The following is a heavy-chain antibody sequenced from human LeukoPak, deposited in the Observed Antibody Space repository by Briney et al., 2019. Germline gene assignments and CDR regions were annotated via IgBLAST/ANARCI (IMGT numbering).Heavy chain of an antibody. D-gene: IGHD6-13*01. J-gene: IGHJ4*02. CDR1: GFTLSSHW. Sequence: PGGSLRLSCAASGFTLSSHWMTWVRQAPGKGLEWVANIKPDGSEKFYVDSVKGRFTISRDNAENSLYLQMNSLRAEDTAMYYCARGGIEAAGSPDYWGQGTLVTVSS. V-gene: IGHV3-7*01. CDR2: IKPDGSEK. CDR3: ARGGIEAAGSPDY.